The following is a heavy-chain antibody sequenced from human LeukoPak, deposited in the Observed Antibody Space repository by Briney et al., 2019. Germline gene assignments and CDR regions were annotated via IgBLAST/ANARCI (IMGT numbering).Heavy chain of an antibody. V-gene: IGHV1-69*01. CDR1: GGTFSSYA. CDR2: IIPIFGTA. CDR3: ARTEGTYYYDSSGYYGYFDY. Sequence: SVKVSCKASGGTFSSYAISWVRQAPGQGLEWMGGIIPIFGTANYAQKFQGRVTITADESTSTAYMEVSSLRSEDTAVYYCARTEGTYYYDSSGYYGYFDYWGQGTLVTVSS. J-gene: IGHJ4*02. D-gene: IGHD3-22*01.